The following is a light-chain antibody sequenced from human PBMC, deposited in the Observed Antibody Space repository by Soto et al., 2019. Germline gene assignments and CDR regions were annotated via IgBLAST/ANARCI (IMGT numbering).Light chain of an antibody. J-gene: IGKJ5*01. CDR3: QQRHMWPLT. Sequence: EVVLTQSPVTLSLSPGERATLSCRASQSFRGLLAWYQQKPGQAPRLLIYDAYNRATGIPPRFSGSESGTDFNLTISSLEPEDSAVYYCQQRHMWPLTFGQGTRLEIK. V-gene: IGKV3-11*01. CDR1: QSFRGL. CDR2: DAY.